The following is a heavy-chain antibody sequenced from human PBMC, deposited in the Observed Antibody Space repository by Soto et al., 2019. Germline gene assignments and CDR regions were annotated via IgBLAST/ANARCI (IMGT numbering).Heavy chain of an antibody. V-gene: IGHV4-59*01. CDR2: IYYSGST. D-gene: IGHD3-16*02. Sequence: PSETLSLTCTVSGGSISSDYWSWIRQPPGKGLEWIAYIYYSGSTNYNPSLKSRVAISGDTSKNQFSLKLSSVTAADTAVYYCARTVIGGFDYWGQGTLVTAPQ. CDR3: ARTVIGGFDY. CDR1: GGSISSDY. J-gene: IGHJ4*02.